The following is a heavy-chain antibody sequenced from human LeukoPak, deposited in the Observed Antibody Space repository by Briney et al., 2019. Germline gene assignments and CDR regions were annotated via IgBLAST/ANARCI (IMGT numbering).Heavy chain of an antibody. CDR3: ARAYSGYEAFDY. CDR2: INPNSGGT. CDR1: GYTFTDYY. V-gene: IGHV1-2*02. J-gene: IGHJ4*02. Sequence: GASVTVSCEASGYTFTDYYIHWVRQAPGQGLEWMGWINPNSGGTNYAQKFQGRVTMTRDTSITYMELSRLRSDDTAVYYCARAYSGYEAFDYWGQGTLVTVSS. D-gene: IGHD5-12*01.